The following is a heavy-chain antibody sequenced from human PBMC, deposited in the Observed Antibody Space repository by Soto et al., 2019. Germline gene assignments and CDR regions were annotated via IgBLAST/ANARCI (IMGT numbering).Heavy chain of an antibody. J-gene: IGHJ4*02. Sequence: PGGSLRLSCAASGFTFSSYWMSWVRQAPGKGLEWVANIKQDGSEKYYVDSVKGRFTISRDNAKNSLYLQMNSLRAEDTAVYYCARGCHYSSPGRESLDSGAQGTLVPVSS. V-gene: IGHV3-7*01. CDR1: GFTFSSYW. CDR2: IKQDGSEK. D-gene: IGHD6-13*01. CDR3: ARGCHYSSPGRESLDS.